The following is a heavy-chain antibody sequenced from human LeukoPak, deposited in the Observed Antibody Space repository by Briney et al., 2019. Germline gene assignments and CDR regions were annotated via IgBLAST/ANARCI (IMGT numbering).Heavy chain of an antibody. Sequence: SETLSLTCTVSGGSISSYYWSWFRQPPGKGLEWIGYIYYSGSTNYNPSLKSRVTISVDMSKNQFSLKLMSVTAADTAVYYCARDSGTTGEVKFDPWGQGTLVTVSS. CDR2: IYYSGST. J-gene: IGHJ5*02. CDR3: ARDSGTTGEVKFDP. CDR1: GGSISSYY. V-gene: IGHV4-59*12. D-gene: IGHD3-10*01.